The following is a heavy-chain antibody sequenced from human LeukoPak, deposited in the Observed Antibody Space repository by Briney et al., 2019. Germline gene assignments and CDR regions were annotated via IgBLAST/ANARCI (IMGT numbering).Heavy chain of an antibody. J-gene: IGHJ2*01. V-gene: IGHV3-23*01. D-gene: IGHD4/OR15-4a*01. Sequence: GGSLRLSCAASGFTLSNYAMSWVRQAPGKGLEWVSSMSGSGSSRYHADSVKGRFTISRDNSKNTLDLQMNSLRVEDTAVYYCAKVTMVGWYFDLWGRGTLVTVSS. CDR3: AKVTMVGWYFDL. CDR2: MSGSGSSR. CDR1: GFTLSNYA.